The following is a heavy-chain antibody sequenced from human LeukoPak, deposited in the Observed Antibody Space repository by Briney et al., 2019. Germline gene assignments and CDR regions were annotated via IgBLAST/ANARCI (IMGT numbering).Heavy chain of an antibody. J-gene: IGHJ4*02. V-gene: IGHV3-7*01. CDR3: ARERQNKDFWSGGDY. CDR2: IKQDGSEK. D-gene: IGHD3-3*01. Sequence: PGGSLRLSCAASGFTFSTYWMSWVRRAPGKGLEWVANIKQDGSEKYYVDSVKGRFTISRDNAKNSLYLQMNSLRAEDTAVYYCARERQNKDFWSGGDYWGQGTLVTVSS. CDR1: GFTFSTYW.